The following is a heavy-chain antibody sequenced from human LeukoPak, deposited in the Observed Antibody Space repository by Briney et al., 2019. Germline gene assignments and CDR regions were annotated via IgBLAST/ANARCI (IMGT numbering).Heavy chain of an antibody. D-gene: IGHD2-15*01. CDR3: AKDPANYWPYYFDY. CDR1: GFTVSSNY. Sequence: PGGSLRLSCAASGFTVSSNYMSWVRQAPGKGLEWVSSIIGSGGSTYYADSVKGRFTISRDNSENTLYLQMNSLRVEDTAVYYCAKDPANYWPYYFDYWGQGTLVTVSS. CDR2: IIGSGGST. J-gene: IGHJ4*02. V-gene: IGHV3-23*01.